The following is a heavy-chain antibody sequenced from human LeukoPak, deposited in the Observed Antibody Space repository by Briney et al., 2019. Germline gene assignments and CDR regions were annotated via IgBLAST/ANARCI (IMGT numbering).Heavy chain of an antibody. D-gene: IGHD4-23*01. CDR1: GFNFQYAW. CDR2: IKSKRDGETT. Sequence: GGSLRLSCAGSGFNFQYAWMTWVRQAPGKGLEWVGRIKSKRDGETTDYAALVKSRFSISRDDSKNTVYLQMNSLRTEDTAVYYCTSLVGSPTYWGQGTLVAVSS. J-gene: IGHJ4*02. V-gene: IGHV3-15*01. CDR3: TSLVGSPTY.